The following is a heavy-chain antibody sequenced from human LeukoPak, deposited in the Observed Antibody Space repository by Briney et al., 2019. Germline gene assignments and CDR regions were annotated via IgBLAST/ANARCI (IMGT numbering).Heavy chain of an antibody. D-gene: IGHD3-16*01. J-gene: IGHJ4*02. CDR3: ARTYYLRDSYFDY. Sequence: SVKVSCKASGGTFSSYAISWVRQAPGQGLEWMGGIIPIFGTANYAQKFQGRVTITADKSTSTAYMELSSLRSEDTAIFYCARTYYLRDSYFDYWGQGTLVTVSS. CDR1: GGTFSSYA. CDR2: IIPIFGTA. V-gene: IGHV1-69*06.